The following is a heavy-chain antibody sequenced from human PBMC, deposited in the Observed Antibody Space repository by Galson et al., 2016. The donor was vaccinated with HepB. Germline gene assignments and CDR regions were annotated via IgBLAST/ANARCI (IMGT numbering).Heavy chain of an antibody. J-gene: IGHJ4*02. CDR3: ARGGGWGQLDSYYLDF. D-gene: IGHD6-13*01. V-gene: IGHV3-30*04. Sequence: SLRLSCAASGFTFSPYAMHWVRQAPGKGLEWAAVISFAGNSQYYADSVKGRFTISRDNAKNTLYLQMNSLRPEDTAGYYCARGGGWGQLDSYYLDFWGQGALVTVSS. CDR1: GFTFSPYA. CDR2: ISFAGNSQ.